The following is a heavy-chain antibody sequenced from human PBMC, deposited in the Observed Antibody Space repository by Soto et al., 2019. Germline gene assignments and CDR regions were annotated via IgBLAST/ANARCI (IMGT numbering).Heavy chain of an antibody. CDR2: ISAYNGNT. CDR1: GYTFTSYG. CDR3: ARTLLRYFDWLLSAFDI. D-gene: IGHD3-9*01. V-gene: IGHV1-18*01. J-gene: IGHJ3*02. Sequence: QVKLVQSGAEVKKPGASVKFSGKASGYTFTSYGISWVRQAPGQGLEGMGWISAYNGNTNYAQKLQGRVTMTTDTSTSTAYMEMRSLRSDDTAVYYCARTLLRYFDWLLSAFDIWGQGTMVTVSS.